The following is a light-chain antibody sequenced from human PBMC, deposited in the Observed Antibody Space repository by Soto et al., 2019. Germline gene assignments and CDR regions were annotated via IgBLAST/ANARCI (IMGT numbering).Light chain of an antibody. CDR1: QSISASY. J-gene: IGKJ3*01. CDR2: GAA. V-gene: IGKV3-20*01. Sequence: EVVLTQSPGTVSLSPGERATLFCRASQSISASYLAWYQQKPGQPPRLLMYGAANRATGVPDRFTGSGSETDFTITISRVEPEDFAGYYCQQSGRLPSTCGPGTPVD. CDR3: QQSGRLPST.